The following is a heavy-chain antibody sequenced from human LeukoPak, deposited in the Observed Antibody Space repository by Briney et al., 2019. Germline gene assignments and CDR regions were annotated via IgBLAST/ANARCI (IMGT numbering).Heavy chain of an antibody. CDR3: ARRRLGELSLSNAFDI. Sequence: GGPLRLSCAASGFTFSSYSMNWVRQAPGKGLEWVSSISSSSSYIYYADSVKGRFTISRDNAKNSLYLQMNSLRAEDTAVYYCARRRLGELSLSNAFDIWGQGTMVTVSS. J-gene: IGHJ3*02. D-gene: IGHD3-16*02. V-gene: IGHV3-21*01. CDR2: ISSSSSYI. CDR1: GFTFSSYS.